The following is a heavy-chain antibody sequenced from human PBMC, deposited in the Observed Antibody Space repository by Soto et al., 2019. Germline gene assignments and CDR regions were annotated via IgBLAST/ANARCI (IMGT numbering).Heavy chain of an antibody. CDR2: IYYSGST. D-gene: IGHD3-16*01. Sequence: QLQLQESGPGLVKPSETLSLTCTVSGGSISSSNYYWGWVRQPPGKGLEWIGSIYYSGSTAYNSSLKSRVTMSVDTSKTQLSVRLSSVTAADTAVYYCASPTLGAFDIWGQGTMVTVSS. J-gene: IGHJ3*02. CDR3: ASPTLGAFDI. CDR1: GGSISSSNYY. V-gene: IGHV4-39*01.